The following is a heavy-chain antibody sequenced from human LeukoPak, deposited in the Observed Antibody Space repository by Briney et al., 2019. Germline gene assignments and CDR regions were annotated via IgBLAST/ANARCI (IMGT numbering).Heavy chain of an antibody. CDR3: AKDFFRTGIVVVTTSYNWFDP. J-gene: IGHJ5*02. Sequence: SGGSLRLSCAASAFTFSSYGMHWVRQAPGKGLEWVAVISYDGSNKYYADSVKGRFTISRDNSKNTLYLQMNSLRAEDTAVYYCAKDFFRTGIVVVTTSYNWFDPWGQGTLVTVSS. CDR2: ISYDGSNK. CDR1: AFTFSSYG. D-gene: IGHD2-21*02. V-gene: IGHV3-30*18.